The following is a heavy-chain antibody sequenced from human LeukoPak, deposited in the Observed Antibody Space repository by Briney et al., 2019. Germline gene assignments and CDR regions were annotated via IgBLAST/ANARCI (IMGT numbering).Heavy chain of an antibody. CDR1: GFTFGSCW. Sequence: GGSLRLSCAASGFTFGSCWMNWVRQAPGKGLEWVSAISGSGSSTYFAGSVKGRFTISRDNSKNTLYLQMDSLRAEDTAVYYCAKSVASTNYYFGVDVWGQGTTVTVSS. CDR3: AKSVASTNYYFGVDV. CDR2: ISGSGSST. J-gene: IGHJ6*02. D-gene: IGHD6-19*01. V-gene: IGHV3-23*01.